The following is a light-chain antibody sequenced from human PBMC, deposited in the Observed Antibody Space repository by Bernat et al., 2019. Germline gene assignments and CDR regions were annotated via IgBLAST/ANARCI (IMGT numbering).Light chain of an antibody. CDR3: LQYNSNS. J-gene: IGKJ2*01. CDR2: KAS. CDR1: QSISSW. V-gene: IGKV1-5*03. Sequence: DIQMTQSPSTLSASVGDRVTITCRASQSISSWLAWYQQKPGKAPKLLIYKASSLESGVPSRFSGSGSGTEFTLTISSLQPDDFATYYCLQYNSNSFGKGTKLEIK.